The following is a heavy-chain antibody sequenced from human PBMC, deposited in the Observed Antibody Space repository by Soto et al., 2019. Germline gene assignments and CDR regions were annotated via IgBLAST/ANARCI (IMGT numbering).Heavy chain of an antibody. CDR2: ISGSGGST. D-gene: IGHD2-15*01. CDR3: AKSPHCSGGSCYPYYFDF. V-gene: IGHV3-23*01. J-gene: IGHJ4*02. Sequence: GSLRLSCAASGFTFSSYAMSWVRQAPGKGLEWVSAISGSGGSTYYADSVKGRFTISRDNSRNTLYLQMNSLRAEDTAVCYCAKSPHCSGGSCYPYYFDFWGQGTLVTVSS. CDR1: GFTFSSYA.